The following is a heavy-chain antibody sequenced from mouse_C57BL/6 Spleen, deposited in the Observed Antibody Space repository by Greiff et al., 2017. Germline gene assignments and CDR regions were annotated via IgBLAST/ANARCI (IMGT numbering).Heavy chain of an antibody. Sequence: VQLQQSGAELVRPGASVKLSCTASGFNIKDYYMHWVKQRPEQGLEWIGRLDPEDGDTAYAPKFQGKATMTADPSSHPAYLQLSSLTSEDTAVDYCTTAGLRRLDFDDWGQGTTLTVAS. CDR2: LDPEDGDT. D-gene: IGHD3-3*01. CDR3: TTAGLRRLDFDD. V-gene: IGHV14-1*01. CDR1: GFNIKDYY. J-gene: IGHJ2*01.